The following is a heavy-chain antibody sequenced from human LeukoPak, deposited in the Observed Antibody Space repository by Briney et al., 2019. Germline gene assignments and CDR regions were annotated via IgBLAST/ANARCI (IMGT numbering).Heavy chain of an antibody. Sequence: AASVKVSXKASGGTFSSYAISWVRQAPGQGLEWMGRIIPIFGTANYAQKFQGRVTITTDESTSTAYMELSSLRSEDTAVYYCARDRWGYSYEYYFDYWGQGTLVTVSS. CDR2: IIPIFGTA. J-gene: IGHJ4*02. V-gene: IGHV1-69*05. D-gene: IGHD5-18*01. CDR1: GGTFSSYA. CDR3: ARDRWGYSYEYYFDY.